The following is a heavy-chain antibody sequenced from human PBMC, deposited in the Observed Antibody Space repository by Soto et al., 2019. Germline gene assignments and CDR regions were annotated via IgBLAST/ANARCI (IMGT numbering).Heavy chain of an antibody. V-gene: IGHV3-30*18. J-gene: IGHJ6*02. D-gene: IGHD6-19*01. CDR2: ISYDGENK. Sequence: QVQLVESGGGVVQPGRSLRPSCAASGFTFSSYGMHWVRQAPGKGLEWVAVISYDGENKYYADSVKGRFTISRDNSKSTLYLQMNSLRAEDTAVYYCAKDYLQWLLARYYYGMDVWGHGTTVTVSS. CDR3: AKDYLQWLLARYYYGMDV. CDR1: GFTFSSYG.